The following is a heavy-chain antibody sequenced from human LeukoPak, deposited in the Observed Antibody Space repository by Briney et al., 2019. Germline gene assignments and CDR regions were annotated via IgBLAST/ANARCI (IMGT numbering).Heavy chain of an antibody. V-gene: IGHV4-34*01. D-gene: IGHD3-10*01. Sequence: SETLSLTCAVYGGFFSDYYWSWIRQPPGKGLERIGEINQSGSTHYKPSLKSRVTISVDTSKNQFSLKLSSVTAADTAVYYCARAPGTRVAYWGQGTLVTVSS. CDR2: INQSGST. J-gene: IGHJ4*02. CDR3: ARAPGTRVAY. CDR1: GGFFSDYY.